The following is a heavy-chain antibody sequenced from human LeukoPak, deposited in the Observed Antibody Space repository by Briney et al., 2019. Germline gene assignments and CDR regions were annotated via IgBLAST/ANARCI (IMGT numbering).Heavy chain of an antibody. D-gene: IGHD2-21*02. CDR3: ARDGPNSYATPASSSVVVTAADAFDI. CDR2: IYTSGST. Sequence: PSETLSLTCTVSGGSISSYYWSWIRQPAGKGLEWIGRIYTSGSTNYNPSLMSRVTMSVDTSKNQFSLKLSSVTAADTAVYYCARDGPNSYATPASSSVVVTAADAFDIWGQGTMVTVSS. V-gene: IGHV4-4*07. CDR1: GGSISSYY. J-gene: IGHJ3*02.